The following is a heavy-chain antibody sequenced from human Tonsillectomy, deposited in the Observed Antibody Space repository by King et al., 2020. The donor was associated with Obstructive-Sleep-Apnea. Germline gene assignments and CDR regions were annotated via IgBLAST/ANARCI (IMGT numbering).Heavy chain of an antibody. J-gene: IGHJ6*02. Sequence: VQLVESGGGVVQPGRSLRLSCAASGFTFRTFTIHWVRPGPGKGLEWVALTSPDGSQKYYATSVGGRFTISRDNSKNTLYLQMSSLRAEDTAVFYCAALDYGMDVWGQGTTVTVSS. CDR2: TSPDGSQK. CDR1: GFTFRTFT. V-gene: IGHV3-30-3*01. CDR3: AALDYGMDV.